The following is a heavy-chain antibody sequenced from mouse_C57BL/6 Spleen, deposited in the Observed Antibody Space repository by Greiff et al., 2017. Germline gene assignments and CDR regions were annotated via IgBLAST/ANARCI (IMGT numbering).Heavy chain of an antibody. D-gene: IGHD2-5*01. Sequence: EVKLMESGGDLVKPGGSLKLSCAASGFTFSSYGMSWVRQTPDKRLEWVATISSGGSYTYYPDSVKGRFTISRDNAKNTLYLQMSSLKSEDTAMYYCARLYYSNYLDYWGQGTTLTVSS. CDR3: ARLYYSNYLDY. CDR1: GFTFSSYG. CDR2: ISSGGSYT. J-gene: IGHJ2*01. V-gene: IGHV5-6*01.